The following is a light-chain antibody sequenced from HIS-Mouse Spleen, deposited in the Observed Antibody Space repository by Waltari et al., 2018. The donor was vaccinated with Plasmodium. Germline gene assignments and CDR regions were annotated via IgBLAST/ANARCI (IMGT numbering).Light chain of an antibody. V-gene: IGLV3-1*01. CDR2: QDS. CDR3: QAWDSSTVV. J-gene: IGLJ2*01. Sequence: SYELTQPPSVSVSPGQTASITCSGDTLGDKYSCWYQQNPGQSPVLVIYQDSKRPSGIPERFSGPNSGNTATLTISGTQAMDEADYYCQAWDSSTVVFGGGTKLTVL. CDR1: TLGDKY.